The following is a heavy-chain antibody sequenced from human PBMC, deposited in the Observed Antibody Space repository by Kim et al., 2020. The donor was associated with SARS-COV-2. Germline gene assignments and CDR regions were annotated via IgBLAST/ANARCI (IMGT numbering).Heavy chain of an antibody. Sequence: GGSLRLSCAASGFTFSSYAMSWVRQAPGKGLEWVSAISGSGGSTYYADSVKGRFTISRDNSKNTLYLQMNSLRAEDTAVYYCAKDSPYYDILTGYSNWFDPWGQRTLVTVSS. V-gene: IGHV3-23*01. CDR2: ISGSGGST. D-gene: IGHD3-9*01. CDR3: AKDSPYYDILTGYSNWFDP. CDR1: GFTFSSYA. J-gene: IGHJ5*02.